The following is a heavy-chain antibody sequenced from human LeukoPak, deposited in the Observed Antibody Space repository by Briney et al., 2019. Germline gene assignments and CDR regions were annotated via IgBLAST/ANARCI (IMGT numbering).Heavy chain of an antibody. CDR2: ISSSSSTI. D-gene: IGHD1-26*01. V-gene: IGHV3-48*04. J-gene: IGHJ4*02. CDR3: ARDQWQLFDY. CDR1: GFTFSSYS. Sequence: PGGSLRLSCAASGFTFSSYSMNWVRQAPGKGLEWVSYISSSSSTIYYADSVKGRFAISRDNAKNSLYLQMNSLRAEDTAVYYCARDQWQLFDYWGQGTLVTVSS.